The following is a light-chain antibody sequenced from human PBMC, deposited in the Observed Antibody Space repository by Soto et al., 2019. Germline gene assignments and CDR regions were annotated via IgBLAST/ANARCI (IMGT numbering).Light chain of an antibody. CDR3: QQYNNWPRT. V-gene: IGKV3-15*01. Sequence: EIVMTQSPATLSVSPGERATLSCRASQSLSNNLAWYQQKHGQAPRFLIYDASTRATGVPARFSGSGSGTEFTLTISSLQSEDFAVYYCQQYNNWPRTFGQGTKVEIK. J-gene: IGKJ1*01. CDR2: DAS. CDR1: QSLSNN.